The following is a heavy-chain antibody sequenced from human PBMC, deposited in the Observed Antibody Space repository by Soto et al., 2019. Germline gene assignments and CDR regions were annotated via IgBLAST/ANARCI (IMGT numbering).Heavy chain of an antibody. J-gene: IGHJ6*02. CDR3: ARENYDILTGYSMGYYYYGMDV. CDR2: IYYSGST. CDR1: GGSISSGDYY. V-gene: IGHV4-30-4*01. Sequence: PSETPSLTCTVSGGSISSGDYYWSWIRQPPGKGLEWIGYIYYSGSTYYNPSLKSRVTISVDASKNQFSLKLSSVTAADTAVYYCARENYDILTGYSMGYYYYGMDVWGQGTTVTVSS. D-gene: IGHD3-9*01.